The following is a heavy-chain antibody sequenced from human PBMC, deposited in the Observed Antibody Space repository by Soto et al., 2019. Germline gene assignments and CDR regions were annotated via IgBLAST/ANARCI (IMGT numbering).Heavy chain of an antibody. CDR2: INPKSGGT. CDR3: AKDRSGISRAWYTSRDGLDI. J-gene: IGHJ3*02. V-gene: IGHV1-2*04. CDR1: GYTFTGYY. D-gene: IGHD6-19*01. Sequence: QVQLVQSGAELKKPGASVKVSCKASGYTFTGYYIHWVRQAPGQGLEGMGWINPKSGGTNYAQKFQGWVTMTRDTSTSTAYLELSRLRSDDAAIYYCAKDRSGISRAWYTSRDGLDIWGQGSMVTVSS.